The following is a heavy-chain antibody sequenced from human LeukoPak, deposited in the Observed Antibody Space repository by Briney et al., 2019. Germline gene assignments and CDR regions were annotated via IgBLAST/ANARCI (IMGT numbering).Heavy chain of an antibody. V-gene: IGHV3-23*01. D-gene: IGHD3-10*01. CDR3: AKGPAMVRGTFDP. J-gene: IGHJ5*02. CDR1: GFTFSGYG. Sequence: GGSLRLSCAASGFTFSGYGMSWVRQAPGKGLKWVSAISGSGGSTYYADSVKGRITISRDNSKNTLYLQMNSLRTEETAVYYCAKGPAMVRGTFDPWGQGTLVTVSS. CDR2: ISGSGGST.